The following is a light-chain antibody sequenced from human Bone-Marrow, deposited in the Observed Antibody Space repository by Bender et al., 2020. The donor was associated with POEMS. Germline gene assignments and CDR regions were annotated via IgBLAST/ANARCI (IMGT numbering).Light chain of an antibody. J-gene: IGLJ2*01. CDR2: EVS. Sequence: QSALTQPASVSGSPGQSITISCTGTSRDVGTYDLVSWYQQHPGKAPKLMIYEVSKRPSGVSNRFSGSKSGNTASLTISALQAEDEADYYCCSYAGSSTFVVFGGGTKLTVL. V-gene: IGLV2-23*02. CDR3: CSYAGSSTFVV. CDR1: SRDVGTYDL.